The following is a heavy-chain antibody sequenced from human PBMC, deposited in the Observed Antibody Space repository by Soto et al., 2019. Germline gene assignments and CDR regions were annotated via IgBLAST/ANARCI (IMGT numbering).Heavy chain of an antibody. CDR3: ARIPGYSSGWTLNYYYYGMDV. J-gene: IGHJ6*02. Sequence: PSETLSLTCTVSGGSISSYYWSWIRQPPGKGLEWIGYIYYSGSTNYNPSLKSRVTISVDTSKNQFSLKLSSVTAADTAVYYCARIPGYSSGWTLNYYYYGMDVWGQGTTVTVSS. D-gene: IGHD6-19*01. CDR2: IYYSGST. CDR1: GGSISSYY. V-gene: IGHV4-59*08.